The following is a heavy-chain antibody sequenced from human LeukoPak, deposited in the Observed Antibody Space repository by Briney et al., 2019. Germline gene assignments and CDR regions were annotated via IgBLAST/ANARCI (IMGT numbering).Heavy chain of an antibody. CDR3: ATSPPVVPAAITAFDI. Sequence: ETLSLTCTVSGGSINSYYWSWIRQSAGKGLEWIGRIYTSESTPDYSPSLKSRVTMSIDTSKNQCSLQLSSVTAADTAVYYCATSPPVVPAAITAFDIWGQGTMVTVSS. J-gene: IGHJ3*02. D-gene: IGHD2-2*01. CDR1: GGSINSYY. V-gene: IGHV4-4*07. CDR2: IYTSESTP.